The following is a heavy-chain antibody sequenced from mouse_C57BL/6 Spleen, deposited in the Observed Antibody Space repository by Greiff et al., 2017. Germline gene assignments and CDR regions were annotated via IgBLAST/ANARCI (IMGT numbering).Heavy chain of an antibody. CDR3: ARDRGLRSFDY. CDR1: GYSFTDYN. J-gene: IGHJ2*01. Sequence: EVQRVESGPELVKPGASVKISCKASGYSFTDYNMHWVKQSHGKGLEWIGVINPNYGTTSYNQKFKGKATLTVDQSSSTAYMQLNSLTSEDAEVXYCARDRGLRSFDYWGQGTTLTVSS. V-gene: IGHV1-39*01. D-gene: IGHD2-2*01. CDR2: INPNYGTT.